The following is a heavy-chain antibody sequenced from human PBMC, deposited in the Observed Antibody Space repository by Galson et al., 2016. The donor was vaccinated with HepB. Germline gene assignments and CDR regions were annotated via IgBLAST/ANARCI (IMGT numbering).Heavy chain of an antibody. CDR1: GYTFTNYG. CDR3: SEGYYASGRSDFDY. V-gene: IGHV1-18*01. J-gene: IGHJ4*02. D-gene: IGHD3-10*01. Sequence: SVKVSCKASGYTFTNYGISWVRQAPGQGLEWVGWISAYNGDTSYAQMLQGRVTMTTDTSTSTAYMELRSLRSVDTAVYYSSEGYYASGRSDFDYWGQGTLVTVSS. CDR2: ISAYNGDT.